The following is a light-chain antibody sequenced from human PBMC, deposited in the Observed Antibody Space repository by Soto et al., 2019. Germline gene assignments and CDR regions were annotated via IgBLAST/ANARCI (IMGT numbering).Light chain of an antibody. CDR2: EVS. J-gene: IGLJ3*02. CDR3: TSYTSSSTWV. Sequence: QSALTQPASVSGSPGQSITISCTGTTSDVGGYNYVSWFQQYPGKAPKLKIYEVSNRPSGVSNRFSGSKSGNTASLTISDLQAEDEADYYCTSYTSSSTWVFGGETKLTVL. V-gene: IGLV2-14*01. CDR1: TSDVGGYNY.